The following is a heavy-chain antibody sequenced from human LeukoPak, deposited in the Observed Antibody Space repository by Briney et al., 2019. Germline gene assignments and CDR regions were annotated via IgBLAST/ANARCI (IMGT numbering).Heavy chain of an antibody. J-gene: IGHJ3*02. CDR3: ARLDLGAFDI. Sequence: GGSLRLSCAASGFTFSNYNMNWVRQAPGKAMEWVSSITSSGTYIFYADSVKGRLTISRDNAKNSLYLQMNSLRAEDTAVYYCARLDLGAFDIWGQGTMVTVSS. CDR1: GFTFSNYN. V-gene: IGHV3-21*01. D-gene: IGHD3/OR15-3a*01. CDR2: ITSSGTYI.